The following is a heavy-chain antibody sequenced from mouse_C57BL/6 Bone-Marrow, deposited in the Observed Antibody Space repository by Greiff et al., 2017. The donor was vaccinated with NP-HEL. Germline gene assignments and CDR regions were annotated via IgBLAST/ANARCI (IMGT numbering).Heavy chain of an antibody. D-gene: IGHD1-1*01. Sequence: VQLVESGAELARPGASVKLSCKASGYTFTSYGISWVKQRTGQGLEWIGEIYPRSGNTYYNEKFKGKATLTADKSSSTAYMELRSLTSEDSAVYFCASGDTTVVNYFDYWGQGTTLTVSS. CDR2: IYPRSGNT. J-gene: IGHJ2*01. CDR3: ASGDTTVVNYFDY. V-gene: IGHV1-81*01. CDR1: GYTFTSYG.